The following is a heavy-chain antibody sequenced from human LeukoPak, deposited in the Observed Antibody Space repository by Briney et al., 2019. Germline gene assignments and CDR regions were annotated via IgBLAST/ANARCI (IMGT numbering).Heavy chain of an antibody. CDR3: ASPSAHIYDSSGYYNA. V-gene: IGHV1-8*01. CDR2: MNPNSGNT. J-gene: IGHJ5*02. D-gene: IGHD3-22*01. Sequence: ASVKVSCKASGYAFTSYDINWVRQATGQGLEWMGWMNPNSGNTGYAQKFQGRVTMTRDTSISTAYMELSSLRSEDTAVYYCASPSAHIYDSSGYYNAWGQGTLVTVSS. CDR1: GYAFTSYD.